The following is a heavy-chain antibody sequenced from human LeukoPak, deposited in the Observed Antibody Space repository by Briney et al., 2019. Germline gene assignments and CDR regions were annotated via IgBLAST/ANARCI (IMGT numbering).Heavy chain of an antibody. CDR1: GYSISSGYY. Sequence: PSETLSLTCAVSGYSISSGYYWGWIRQPPGKGLEWIGSIYHSGSTYYNPSLKSRVTISVDTSKNQFSLKLSSVTAADTAVYYCARLQASPYYFDRWGQGTLVSVSS. V-gene: IGHV4-38-2*01. CDR2: IYHSGST. CDR3: ARLQASPYYFDR. J-gene: IGHJ4*02.